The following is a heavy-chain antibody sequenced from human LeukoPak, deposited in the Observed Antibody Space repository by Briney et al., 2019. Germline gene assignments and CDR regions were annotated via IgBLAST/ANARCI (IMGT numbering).Heavy chain of an antibody. Sequence: GGSLRLSCAASGFTLSSYGMHWVRQAPGKGLEWVAVIWYDGSNKYYADSVKGRFTISRDNSKNTLYLQMNSLRAEDTAVYYCAKDMSAYYYDSSGSDYWGQGTLVTVSS. CDR1: GFTLSSYG. CDR2: IWYDGSNK. V-gene: IGHV3-33*06. CDR3: AKDMSAYYYDSSGSDY. J-gene: IGHJ4*02. D-gene: IGHD3-22*01.